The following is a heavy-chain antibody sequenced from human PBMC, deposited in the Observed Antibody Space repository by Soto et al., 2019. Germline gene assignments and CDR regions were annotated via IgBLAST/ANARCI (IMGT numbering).Heavy chain of an antibody. CDR3: ARLVTMVRGVIITRYYYYYGMDV. J-gene: IGHJ6*02. D-gene: IGHD3-10*01. CDR1: GGSISSSSYY. CDR2: IYYSGST. V-gene: IGHV4-39*01. Sequence: SETLSLTCTVSGGSISSSSYYWGWIRQPPGKGLEWIGSIYYSGSTYYNPSLKSRVTISVDTSKNQVSLKLSSVTAADTAVYYCARLVTMVRGVIITRYYYYYGMDVWGQGTTVT.